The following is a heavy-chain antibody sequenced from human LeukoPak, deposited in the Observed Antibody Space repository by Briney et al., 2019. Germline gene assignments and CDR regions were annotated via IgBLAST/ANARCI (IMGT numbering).Heavy chain of an antibody. CDR3: ARGAYSSSWYGYYYYGMDV. CDR2: INPNSGGT. D-gene: IGHD6-13*01. J-gene: IGHJ6*02. V-gene: IGHV1-2*02. CDR1: GYTFTGYY. Sequence: ASVKVSCKASGYTFTGYYMHWVRQAPGQGLEWMGWINPNSGGTNYAQKFQGRVTMTRDTSISTAYMELSRLRSDDTAVYYCARGAYSSSWYGYYYYGMDVWGQGTTVTVSS.